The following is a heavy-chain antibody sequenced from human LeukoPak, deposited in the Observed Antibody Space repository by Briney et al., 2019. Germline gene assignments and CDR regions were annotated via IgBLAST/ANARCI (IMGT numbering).Heavy chain of an antibody. D-gene: IGHD6-19*01. Sequence: SETLSLTCTVSGGSISSGGYYWSWIRQPAGKGLEWIGRVYTSGNTNYTPSLKSRVTISLDTSRNQFSLKLNSLTAADTAVYYCARDQAVADNNWFDSWGQGILVTVSS. CDR2: VYTSGNT. CDR1: GGSISSGGYY. V-gene: IGHV4-61*02. J-gene: IGHJ5*01. CDR3: ARDQAVADNNWFDS.